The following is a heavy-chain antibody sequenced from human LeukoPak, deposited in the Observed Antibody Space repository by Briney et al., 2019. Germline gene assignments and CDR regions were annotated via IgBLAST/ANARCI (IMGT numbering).Heavy chain of an antibody. CDR1: GYTFTGYY. CDR2: INPNSGGT. D-gene: IGHD3-22*01. J-gene: IGHJ3*02. Sequence: GASVKVSCKASGYTFTGYYMHWVRQAPGQGLEWMGWINPNSGGTNYAQKFQGRVTMTRDTSISTAYMELSRLRSDDTAVYYCAREPPYYDSSGYQANDAFDIWGQGTMVTVSS. CDR3: AREPPYYDSSGYQANDAFDI. V-gene: IGHV1-2*02.